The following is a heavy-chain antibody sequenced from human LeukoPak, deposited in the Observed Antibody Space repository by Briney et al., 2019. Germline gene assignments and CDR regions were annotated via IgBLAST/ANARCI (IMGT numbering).Heavy chain of an antibody. V-gene: IGHV1-18*01. CDR3: ARDLTVVPAAYFDY. CDR2: ISAYNGNT. J-gene: IGHJ4*02. D-gene: IGHD2-2*01. Sequence: ASVKVSCKASGYTFTSYGISWVRQAPGQGLEWMGWISAYNGNTNYAQKLQGRVTMTTDTSTSTACMELRSLRSDDTAVYYCARDLTVVPAAYFDYWGQGTLVTVSS. CDR1: GYTFTSYG.